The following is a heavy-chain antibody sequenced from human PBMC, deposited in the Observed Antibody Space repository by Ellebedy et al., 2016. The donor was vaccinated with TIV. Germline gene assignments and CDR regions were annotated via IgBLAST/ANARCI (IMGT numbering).Heavy chain of an antibody. CDR1: GFTVSSNY. J-gene: IGHJ4*02. D-gene: IGHD3-22*01. V-gene: IGHV3-53*05. CDR3: ARGSHYYYDSSGYYYVPYFDY. Sequence: GESLKISCAASGFTVSSNYMSWVRQAPGKGLEWVSVIYSGGSTYYADSVKGRFTISRDNSKNTLYLQMNSLRAEDTAVYYCARGSHYYYDSSGYYYVPYFDYWGQGTLVTVSS. CDR2: IYSGGST.